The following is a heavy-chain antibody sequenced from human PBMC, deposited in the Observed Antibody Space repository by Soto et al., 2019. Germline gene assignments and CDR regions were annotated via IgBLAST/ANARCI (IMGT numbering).Heavy chain of an antibody. CDR3: AKSWSGYYLASAFDF. D-gene: IGHD3-3*01. V-gene: IGHV3-23*01. J-gene: IGHJ3*01. Sequence: GGSLRLSCAASGFTFSSYAMSWVRQAPGKGLEWVSGISGSGGSTYYADSVKGRFTISSDNSKNTLYLQMNSLRAEETAVYYCAKSWSGYYLASAFDFWGQGTMVTVSS. CDR1: GFTFSSYA. CDR2: ISGSGGST.